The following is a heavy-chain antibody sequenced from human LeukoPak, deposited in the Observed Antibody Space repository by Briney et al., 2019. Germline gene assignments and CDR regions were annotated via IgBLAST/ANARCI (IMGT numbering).Heavy chain of an antibody. J-gene: IGHJ4*02. D-gene: IGHD2-15*01. Sequence: ASVTVSCKASGYTFTSYDINWVRQATGQGLEWLGWMNPNNGNTGYALRFQGRVTLTRDTSISTAYMELSSLRSEDTAVYYCARGIEVAHSDYFDYWGQGTLVTVSS. CDR2: MNPNNGNT. CDR1: GYTFTSYD. CDR3: ARGIEVAHSDYFDY. V-gene: IGHV1-8*01.